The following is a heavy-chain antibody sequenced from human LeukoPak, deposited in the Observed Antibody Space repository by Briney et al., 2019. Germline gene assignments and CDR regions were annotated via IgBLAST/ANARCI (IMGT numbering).Heavy chain of an antibody. Sequence: SVTLSLTCTVSGGSISSSIYYWGWIRQPPGKGLEWIGSIYYSGSTYYNPSLKSRVTISVDTSKNQFSLKLSSVTAADTAVYYCARRTGYCSSNSCYINGDAFDIWGKGTMVTVSS. V-gene: IGHV4-39*07. J-gene: IGHJ3*02. CDR1: GGSISSSIYY. CDR2: IYYSGST. CDR3: ARRTGYCSSNSCYINGDAFDI. D-gene: IGHD2-2*02.